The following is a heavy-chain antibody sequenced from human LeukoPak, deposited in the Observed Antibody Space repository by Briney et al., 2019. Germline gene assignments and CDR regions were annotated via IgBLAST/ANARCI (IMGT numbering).Heavy chain of an antibody. D-gene: IGHD3-10*01. V-gene: IGHV4-39*07. CDR3: ARGWDYYGSGSPNFDY. J-gene: IGHJ4*02. Sequence: SETLSLTCTVSGGSISSSSYYWGWIRQPPGKGLEWIGSIYYSGSTYYNPSLKSRVTISVDTSKNQFSLKLSSVTAADTAVYYCARGWDYYGSGSPNFDYWGQGTLVTVSS. CDR1: GGSISSSSYY. CDR2: IYYSGST.